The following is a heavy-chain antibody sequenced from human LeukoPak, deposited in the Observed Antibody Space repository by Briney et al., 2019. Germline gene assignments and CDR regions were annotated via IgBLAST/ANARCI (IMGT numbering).Heavy chain of an antibody. CDR1: GYTFTSYG. CDR3: ARVIVDCGGDCYADDY. V-gene: IGHV1-18*04. Sequence: ASVKVSCKASGYTFTSYGIGWVRQAPGQGLEWMGWISAYNGNTNYAQKLQGRVTMTTDTSTSTAYMELRSLRSDDTAVYYCARVIVDCGGDCYADDYWGQGTLVTVSS. CDR2: ISAYNGNT. J-gene: IGHJ4*02. D-gene: IGHD2-21*02.